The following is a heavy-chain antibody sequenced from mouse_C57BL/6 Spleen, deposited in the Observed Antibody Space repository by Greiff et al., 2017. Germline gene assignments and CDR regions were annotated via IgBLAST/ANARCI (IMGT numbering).Heavy chain of an antibody. Sequence: VQLQQSGAELVKPGASVKMSCKASGYTFTSYWITWVKQRPGQGLEWIGDIYPGSGSTNYNEKFKSKATLTVDTSSSTAYMQLSSLTSEDSAVYYCATYYGSSDRYFDVWGTGTTVTVAS. D-gene: IGHD1-1*01. V-gene: IGHV1-55*01. CDR2: IYPGSGST. J-gene: IGHJ1*03. CDR3: ATYYGSSDRYFDV. CDR1: GYTFTSYW.